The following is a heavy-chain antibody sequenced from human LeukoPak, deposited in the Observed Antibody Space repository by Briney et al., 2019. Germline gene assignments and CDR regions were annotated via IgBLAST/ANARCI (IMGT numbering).Heavy chain of an antibody. J-gene: IGHJ4*02. CDR3: ARGPPPDYYDSSGYYYFDY. V-gene: IGHV4-39*01. D-gene: IGHD3-22*01. CDR1: GGYISSSSYY. CDR2: IFIVGGP. Sequence: PSETLSLTCTVSGGYISSSSYYWGWVRQPPGKGLEWIGDIFIVGGPTSSSLKSRLTISLDTSKNQFSLKLSSVTAADTAVYYCARGPPPDYYDSSGYYYFDYWGQGTLVTVSS.